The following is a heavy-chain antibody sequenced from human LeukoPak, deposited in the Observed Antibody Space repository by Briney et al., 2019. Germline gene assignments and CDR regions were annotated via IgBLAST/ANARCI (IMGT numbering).Heavy chain of an antibody. CDR2: LFHSGNT. CDR3: ARTRHITVAGHFDY. V-gene: IGHV4-39*01. CDR1: SDSISNGFYY. J-gene: IGHJ4*02. Sequence: SETLSLTCTVSSDSISNGFYYWAWIRQPPEKGLEWIGSLFHSGNTYYNPSLQSRVSISVDTSKNQFSLKLTSVTAADTAVYYCARTRHITVAGHFDYWGRGTLVTVSS. D-gene: IGHD6-19*01.